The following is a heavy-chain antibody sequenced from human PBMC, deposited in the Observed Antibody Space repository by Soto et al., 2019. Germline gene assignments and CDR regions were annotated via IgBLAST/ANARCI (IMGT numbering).Heavy chain of an antibody. CDR3: ARGGYRLGYYDFWSGYYTGMVEFDY. CDR2: MNPNSGNT. J-gene: IGHJ4*02. CDR1: GYTFTSYD. V-gene: IGHV1-8*01. D-gene: IGHD3-3*01. Sequence: ASVKVSCKASGYTFTSYDINWVRQATGQGLEWMGWMNPNSGNTGYAQKFQGRVTMTRNTSISTAYMELSSLRSEDTAVYYCARGGYRLGYYDFWSGYYTGMVEFDYWGQGTLVTVSS.